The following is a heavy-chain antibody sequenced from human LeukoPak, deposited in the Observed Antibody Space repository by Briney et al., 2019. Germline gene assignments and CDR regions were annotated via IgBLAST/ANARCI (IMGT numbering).Heavy chain of an antibody. D-gene: IGHD1-1*01. V-gene: IGHV1-69*04. CDR2: IIPILGIA. CDR1: GGTFSSYA. CDR3: ARGFIDGGQLVVINWFDP. J-gene: IGHJ5*02. Sequence: GASVKVSCKASGGTFSSYAISWVRQAPGQGLEWMGRIIPILGIANYAQKFQGRVTITADESTSTAYMELSSLRSEDTAVYYCARGFIDGGQLVVINWFDPWGQGTLVTVSS.